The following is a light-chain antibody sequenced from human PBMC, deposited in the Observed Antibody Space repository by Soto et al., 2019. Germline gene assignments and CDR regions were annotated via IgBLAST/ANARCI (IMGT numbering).Light chain of an antibody. J-gene: IGLJ1*01. CDR1: SSNIGTNP. Sequence: SVLTQPPSASGTPGQRVLISCSGSSSNIGTNPVNWYRQVPGTAPQHLIYDNNQQPSGVPDRFSGSKSGTSASLAISGLQSEDEADYYCAAWDGSLKGYVFATGTKVTV. V-gene: IGLV1-44*01. CDR3: AAWDGSLKGYV. CDR2: DNN.